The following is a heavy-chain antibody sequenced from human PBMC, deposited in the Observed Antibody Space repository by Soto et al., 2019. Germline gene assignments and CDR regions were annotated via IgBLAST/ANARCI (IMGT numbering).Heavy chain of an antibody. CDR3: ARGHPTVVSVERTGMDV. D-gene: IGHD3-22*01. J-gene: IGHJ6*02. V-gene: IGHV1-46*01. Sequence: ASVKVSCKASGYTFTSYYMHWVRQAPGQGLEWMGIINPSGGSTSYAQKLQGRVTMTTDTSTSTAYMELRSLRSDDTGVYYCARGHPTVVSVERTGMDVWGQGTTVTVSS. CDR1: GYTFTSYY. CDR2: INPSGGST.